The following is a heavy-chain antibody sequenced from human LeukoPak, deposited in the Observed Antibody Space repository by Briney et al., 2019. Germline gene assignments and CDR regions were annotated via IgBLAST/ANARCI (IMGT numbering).Heavy chain of an antibody. J-gene: IGHJ4*02. CDR1: GFSLRTRGGG. CDR3: AHRRRSDYDILTGYYSRYYFDY. Sequence: SGSTLVNPAQTLTLTCNFSGFSLRTRGGGVGWIRQPPGKALGWLSLIYWNDDKSYSTTLKRRNTITKDTSKKQAVLTMTNMDPVDTATYYCAHRRRSDYDILTGYYSRYYFDYWGQGTLVTVSS. CDR2: IYWNDDK. V-gene: IGHV2-5*01. D-gene: IGHD3-9*01.